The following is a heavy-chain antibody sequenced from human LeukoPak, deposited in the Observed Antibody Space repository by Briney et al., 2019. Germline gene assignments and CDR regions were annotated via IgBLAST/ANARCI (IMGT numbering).Heavy chain of an antibody. J-gene: IGHJ6*03. Sequence: GGSLRLSCAVSGFTFSSYAMSWVRQAPGKGPEWVSAISGSGGTTYYADSMKGRFTISRDNSKNTLYMQMNSLRAEDTAVYYCARDLMGYYYMDVWGKGTTVTVSS. CDR3: ARDLMGYYYMDV. CDR1: GFTFSSYA. CDR2: ISGSGGTT. V-gene: IGHV3-23*01. D-gene: IGHD3-10*01.